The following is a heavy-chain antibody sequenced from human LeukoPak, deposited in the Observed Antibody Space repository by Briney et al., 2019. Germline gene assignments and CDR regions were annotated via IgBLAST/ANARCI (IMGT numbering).Heavy chain of an antibody. J-gene: IGHJ4*02. CDR1: GFTFSTHW. CDR3: ASGTGWIFDY. Sequence: GGSLRLSCAASGFTFSTHWMIWVRQAPGKGLEWVANINQDGSEKQYVDSVKGRFTISRDNAKNSLYLQMNSLRAEDTAVYYCASGTGWIFDYWGQGTLVTVPS. V-gene: IGHV3-7*01. CDR2: INQDGSEK. D-gene: IGHD6-19*01.